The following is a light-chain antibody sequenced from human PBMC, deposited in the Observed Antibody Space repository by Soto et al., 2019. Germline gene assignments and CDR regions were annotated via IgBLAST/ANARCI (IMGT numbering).Light chain of an antibody. CDR3: SSYTSSNTLV. Sequence: QSALTRPASMSGSPGQSITISCTGTSSDVGGYNYVSWYQQHPGKAPKLMIYDVSNRPSGVSNRFSGSKSGNTASLTISGLQAEDEADYYCSSYTSSNTLVFGGGTKVTVL. V-gene: IGLV2-14*01. J-gene: IGLJ2*01. CDR2: DVS. CDR1: SSDVGGYNY.